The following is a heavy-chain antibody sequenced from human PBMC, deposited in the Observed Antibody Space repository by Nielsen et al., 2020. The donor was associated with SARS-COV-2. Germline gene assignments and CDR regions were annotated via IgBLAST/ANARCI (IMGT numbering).Heavy chain of an antibody. CDR3: ARGVSSSWYYYYMDA. CDR2: ISSSSSYT. V-gene: IGHV3-11*06. J-gene: IGHJ6*03. D-gene: IGHD6-13*01. CDR1: GFTFSDYY. Sequence: GESLKISCAASGFTFSDYYMSWIRQAPGKGLEWVSYISSSSSYTNYADSVKGRFTISRDNAKNSLYLQMNSLRAEDTAVYYCARGVSSSWYYYYMDAWGKGTTVTVSS.